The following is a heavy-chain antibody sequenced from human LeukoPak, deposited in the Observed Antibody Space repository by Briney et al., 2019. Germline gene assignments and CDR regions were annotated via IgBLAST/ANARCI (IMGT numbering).Heavy chain of an antibody. CDR1: GGSITNYY. Sequence: KPSETLSLTCTVSGGSITNYYWSWIRQPPGKGLEWIAYIYYTGTTNYNPSLKSRVTISVDTSKHQSSLRLSSVTAADTAVYYCTRSPRSATYADYWGRGTLVTVSS. CDR3: TRSPRSATYADY. J-gene: IGHJ4*02. CDR2: IYYTGTT. V-gene: IGHV4-59*01. D-gene: IGHD3-10*01.